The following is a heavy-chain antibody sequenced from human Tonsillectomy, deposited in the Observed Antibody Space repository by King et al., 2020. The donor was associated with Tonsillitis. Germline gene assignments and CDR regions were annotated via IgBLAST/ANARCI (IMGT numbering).Heavy chain of an antibody. Sequence: VQLVESGGGVVQPGRSLRLSCAASGFTFSSYGMHWVRQAPGKGLEWVAVIWYDGSNKYYADSVKGRFTISRDNSKNTLYLQMNSLRAEETAVYYCAREWSRCSGGSCYSEGYFDLWGRGPLVTVSS. CDR1: GFTFSSYG. D-gene: IGHD2-15*01. CDR2: IWYDGSNK. V-gene: IGHV3-33*01. J-gene: IGHJ2*01. CDR3: AREWSRCSGGSCYSEGYFDL.